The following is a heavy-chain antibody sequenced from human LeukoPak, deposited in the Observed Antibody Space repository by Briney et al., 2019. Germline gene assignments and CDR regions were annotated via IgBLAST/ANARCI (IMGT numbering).Heavy chain of an antibody. D-gene: IGHD1-26*01. J-gene: IGHJ2*01. CDR3: ARDRPATENSYFDL. Sequence: PSGTLSLTCTASVGSISNYSWTWIRQPPGKGLEWIGHIYYNGNTNYNPSLNNPSLKSRVTMSIDTSKNQFSLKLSSVTAADTAVYYCARDRPATENSYFDLWGRGTLVTVSS. CDR1: VGSISNYS. V-gene: IGHV4-59*01. CDR2: IYYNGNT.